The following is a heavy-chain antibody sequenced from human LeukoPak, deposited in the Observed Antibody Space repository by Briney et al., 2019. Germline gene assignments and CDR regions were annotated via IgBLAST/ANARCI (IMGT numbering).Heavy chain of an antibody. V-gene: IGHV1-69*13. CDR1: GGTFSSYA. Sequence: SVKVSCKASGGTFSSYAISWVRQAPGQGLEWMGGVIPIFGTANYAQKFQGRVTITADESTSTAYMELSSLRSEDTAVYYCARVVRYFDDYYYMDVWGKGTTVTVSS. CDR3: ARVVRYFDDYYYMDV. CDR2: VIPIFGTA. D-gene: IGHD3-9*01. J-gene: IGHJ6*03.